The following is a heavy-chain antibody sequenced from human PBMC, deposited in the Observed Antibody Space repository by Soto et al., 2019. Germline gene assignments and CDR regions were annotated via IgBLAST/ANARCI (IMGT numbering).Heavy chain of an antibody. CDR3: ARLTFGGALAVYFDY. J-gene: IGHJ4*02. V-gene: IGHV4-31*03. D-gene: IGHD3-16*01. CDR2: IYYSGST. Sequence: PSETLSLTCTVSGGSISSGGYYWSWIRQHPGKGLEWIGYIYYSGSTYYNPSLKSRVTISVDTSKNQFSLKLSSVTAADTAVYYCARLTFGGALAVYFDYWGQGTLVTVSS. CDR1: GGSISSGGYY.